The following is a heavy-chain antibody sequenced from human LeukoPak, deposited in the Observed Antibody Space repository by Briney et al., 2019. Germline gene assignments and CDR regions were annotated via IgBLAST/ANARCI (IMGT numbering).Heavy chain of an antibody. CDR3: ARTMVRGTYYFDD. V-gene: IGHV4-59*08. CDR1: GDSISRYY. Sequence: KASETLSLTCTVSGDSISRYYWSWIRQPPGKGLEWIRYIYYGGSTNYNPSLKSRVTISVDTFKNQFSLKLRSVTAADTAVYYCARTMVRGTYYFDDWGQGTLGTVSS. D-gene: IGHD3-10*01. J-gene: IGHJ4*02. CDR2: IYYGGST.